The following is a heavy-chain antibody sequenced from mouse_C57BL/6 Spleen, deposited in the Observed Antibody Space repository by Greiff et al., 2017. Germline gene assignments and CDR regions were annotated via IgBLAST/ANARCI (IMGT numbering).Heavy chain of an antibody. CDR1: GFTFSDAW. CDR3: TRGDSNLYYAMDY. D-gene: IGHD2-5*01. Sequence: EVKVEESGGGLVQPGGSMKLSCAASGFTFSDAWMDWVRQSPEKGLEWVAEIRNKANNHATYYAESVKGRFTISRDDSKSSVYLQMNSLRAEDTGIYYCTRGDSNLYYAMDYWGQGTSVTVSS. J-gene: IGHJ4*01. CDR2: IRNKANNHAT. V-gene: IGHV6-6*01.